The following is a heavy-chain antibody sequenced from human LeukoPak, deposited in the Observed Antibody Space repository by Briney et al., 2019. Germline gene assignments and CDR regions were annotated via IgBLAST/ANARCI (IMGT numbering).Heavy chain of an antibody. V-gene: IGHV1-18*01. CDR3: ARDLHTSIVLGDAFDI. Sequence: ASVKVSCKASGYTFTSYGISWVRQAPGQGLEWMGWISAYNGNTNYAQKLQGRVTMTTDTSTSTAYMELRSLRSDDTAVYYCARDLHTSIVLGDAFDIWGQGTMVTVSS. D-gene: IGHD3-22*01. J-gene: IGHJ3*02. CDR2: ISAYNGNT. CDR1: GYTFTSYG.